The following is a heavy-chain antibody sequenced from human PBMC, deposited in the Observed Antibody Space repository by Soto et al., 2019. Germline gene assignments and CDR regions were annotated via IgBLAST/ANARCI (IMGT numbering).Heavy chain of an antibody. CDR3: ARLHMGTSVQLWSSNYYYGMDV. J-gene: IGHJ6*02. V-gene: IGHV5-10-1*01. CDR2: IDPSDSYT. CDR1: GYSFTSYW. D-gene: IGHD5-18*01. Sequence: PGESLKISCKGSGYSFTSYWISWVRQMPGKGLEWMGRIDPSDSYTNYSPSFQGHVTISADKSISTAYLQWSSLKASDTAMYYCARLHMGTSVQLWSSNYYYGMDVWGRGTTVTVSS.